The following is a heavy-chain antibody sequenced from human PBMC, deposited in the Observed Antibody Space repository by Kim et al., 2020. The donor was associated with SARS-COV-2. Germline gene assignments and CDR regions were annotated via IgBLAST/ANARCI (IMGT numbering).Heavy chain of an antibody. CDR3: ARSFYGSRTYYFDY. V-gene: IGHV5-51*01. Sequence: GESLKISCQGSGYTFTNYWIGWVRQKPGKGLEWMGIIYPDDSDTTYSPSFQGQVTISADKSRNIAYLQWSSLKASDTAIHYCARSFYGSRTYYFDYWGQGTLVTVSS. D-gene: IGHD3-10*01. J-gene: IGHJ4*02. CDR2: IYPDDSDT. CDR1: GYTFTNYW.